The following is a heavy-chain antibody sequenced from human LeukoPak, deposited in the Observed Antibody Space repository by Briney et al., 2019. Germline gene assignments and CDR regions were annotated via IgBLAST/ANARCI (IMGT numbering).Heavy chain of an antibody. Sequence: PSETLSLTCTVSGGSISSYYWSWIRQPPGKGLEWIGYIYYSGSTNYNPSLKSRVTISVDTSKNQFSLKLSSVTAADTAVYYCARDHEYGDYGASDIWGQGTMVTVSS. D-gene: IGHD4-17*01. V-gene: IGHV4-59*01. CDR3: ARDHEYGDYGASDI. CDR2: IYYSGST. J-gene: IGHJ3*02. CDR1: GGSISSYY.